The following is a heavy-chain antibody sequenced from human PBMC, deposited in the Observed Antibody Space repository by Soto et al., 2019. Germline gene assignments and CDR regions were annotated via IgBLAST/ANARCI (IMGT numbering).Heavy chain of an antibody. CDR1: GYTFTNYG. V-gene: IGHV1-18*04. Sequence: QVQLVQSGAEVKKPGASVKVSCKASGYTFTNYGISWVRQAPGQGPEWMGWISGFNGNTKYARKVQGRVPLTTDTSANTAYMELRGLRSDDTAVYYCARGGSSWSAEYYEHWGQGTLVTVSS. D-gene: IGHD6-13*01. CDR3: ARGGSSWSAEYYEH. CDR2: ISGFNGNT. J-gene: IGHJ1*01.